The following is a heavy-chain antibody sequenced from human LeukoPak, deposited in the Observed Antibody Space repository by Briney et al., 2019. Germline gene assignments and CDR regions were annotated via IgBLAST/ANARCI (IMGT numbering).Heavy chain of an antibody. CDR3: ARSVAGSSEYFQH. V-gene: IGHV1-69*05. CDR2: IIPIFGTA. J-gene: IGHJ1*01. D-gene: IGHD6-19*01. CDR1: GGTFRKYG. Sequence: ASVKVSCKASGGTFRKYGISWVRQAPGQGLEWMGGIIPIFGTANYAQKFQGRVTITTDESTSTAYMELSSLRSEDTAVYYCARSVAGSSEYFQHWGQGTLVTVSS.